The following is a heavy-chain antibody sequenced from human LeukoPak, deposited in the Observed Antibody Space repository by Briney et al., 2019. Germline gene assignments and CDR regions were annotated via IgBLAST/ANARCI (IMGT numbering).Heavy chain of an antibody. J-gene: IGHJ6*03. CDR3: ARDEFYYDTSGYYPNYYYMDV. CDR2: IYTSGST. CDR1: GGSISSGSYY. V-gene: IGHV4-61*02. Sequence: SETLSLTCTVSGGSISSGSYYWSWIRQPAGKGLEWIGRIYTSGSTNYNPSLKSRVTISVDTSKNQFSLKLSSVTAADTAVYYCARDEFYYDTSGYYPNYYYMDVWGKGTTVTVSS. D-gene: IGHD3-22*01.